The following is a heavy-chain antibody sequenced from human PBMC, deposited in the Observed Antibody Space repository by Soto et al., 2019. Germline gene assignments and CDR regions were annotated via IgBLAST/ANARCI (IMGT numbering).Heavy chain of an antibody. CDR2: IYPGDSDT. J-gene: IGHJ4*02. D-gene: IGHD3-9*01. V-gene: IGHV5-51*01. CDR3: ARHANSYDILTGYYRLYYFDY. Sequence: KGLEWMGIIYPGDSDTRYSPAFQGKVTISADKSISTAYLQWSSLKASDTAMYYCARHANSYDILTGYYRLYYFDYWGQGTLVTVSS.